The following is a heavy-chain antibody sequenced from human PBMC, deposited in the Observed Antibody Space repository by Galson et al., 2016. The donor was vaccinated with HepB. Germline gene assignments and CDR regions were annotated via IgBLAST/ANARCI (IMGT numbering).Heavy chain of an antibody. CDR3: ARAREFCSGESCYSEEFDY. V-gene: IGHV4-31*03. CDR1: GGSITTDGYY. CDR2: IHYSGST. J-gene: IGHJ4*02. Sequence: TLSLTCTVSGGSITTDGYYWTWIRQHPGKGLEWIGYIHYSGSTLYTPSLKSRITMLVDTSKNQFSLKLSSVTAADTGVYYCARAREFCSGESCYSEEFDYWGQGTLVTVSS. D-gene: IGHD2-8*02.